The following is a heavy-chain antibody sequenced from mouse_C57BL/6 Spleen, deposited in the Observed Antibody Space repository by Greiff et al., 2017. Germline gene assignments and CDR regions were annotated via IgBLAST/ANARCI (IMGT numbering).Heavy chain of an antibody. Sequence: QVQLQQSGPELVQPGASVKLSCKASGYTFTSYDINWVQQRPGQGLEWIGWIYPRDGSTKYHETFKGKGTLTVDPSSSTAYMELQSLTSEDSAVYCCARGQITTVVAEEYYFDYWGQGTTLTVSS. J-gene: IGHJ2*01. D-gene: IGHD1-1*01. CDR3: ARGQITTVVAEEYYFDY. V-gene: IGHV1-85*01. CDR1: GYTFTSYD. CDR2: IYPRDGST.